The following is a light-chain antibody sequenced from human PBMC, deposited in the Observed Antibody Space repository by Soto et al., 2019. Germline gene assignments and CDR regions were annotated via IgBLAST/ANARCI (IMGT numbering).Light chain of an antibody. Sequence: IVLTQSPATLSLSPGERATLSCRASQSVSGKLAWYQQKPGQPPRLLIYGASSRATGIPARFSGSGSGTEFTLTISSLQSEDFAVYYCQQYNNWPPITFGQGTRLEIK. CDR1: QSVSGK. J-gene: IGKJ5*01. V-gene: IGKV3-15*01. CDR3: QQYNNWPPIT. CDR2: GAS.